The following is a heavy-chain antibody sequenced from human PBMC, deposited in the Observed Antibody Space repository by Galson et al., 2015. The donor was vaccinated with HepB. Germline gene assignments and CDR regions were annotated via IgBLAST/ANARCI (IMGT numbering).Heavy chain of an antibody. CDR3: ASNPMTTGMDV. V-gene: IGHV1-69*10. J-gene: IGHJ6*04. Sequence: SVKVSCKASGGTFSSYAISWVRQAPGQGLEWMGGIIPILGIANYAQKFQGRVTITADKSTSTAYMELSSLRSEDTAVYYCASNPMTTGMDVWGKGTTVTVSS. D-gene: IGHD4-11*01. CDR1: GGTFSSYA. CDR2: IIPILGIA.